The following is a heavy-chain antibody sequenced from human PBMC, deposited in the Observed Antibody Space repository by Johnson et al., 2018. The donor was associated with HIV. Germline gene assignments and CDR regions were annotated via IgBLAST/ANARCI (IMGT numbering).Heavy chain of an antibody. CDR3: AKSRDRSAHDYDFDL. CDR2: ISGSGGTT. V-gene: IGHV3-23*04. J-gene: IGHJ3*01. D-gene: IGHD3-22*01. Sequence: VQLVESGGGLVQPGGSLRLSCAASGFTFSTYAMSWVRQAPEKGLEWVSSISGSGGTTYYADSVKGRFTISRDNSKNTLYVQMHSLRGEDTAVYFCAKSRDRSAHDYDFDLWGQGTMVTVSS. CDR1: GFTFSTYA.